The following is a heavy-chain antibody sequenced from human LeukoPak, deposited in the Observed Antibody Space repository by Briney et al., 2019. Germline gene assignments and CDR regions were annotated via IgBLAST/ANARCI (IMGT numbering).Heavy chain of an antibody. CDR2: ISAYNGNT. CDR3: ARDLVHHRLLGTGYNWFDP. V-gene: IGHV1-18*01. CDR1: GYTFTSYG. J-gene: IGHJ5*02. Sequence: ASVKVSCKASGYTFTSYGISWVRQAPGQGLEWMGWISAYNGNTNYAQKFQGRVTMTTDTSTSTAYMELRSLRSDDTAVYYCARDLVHHRLLGTGYNWFDPWGQGTLVTVSS. D-gene: IGHD3-9*01.